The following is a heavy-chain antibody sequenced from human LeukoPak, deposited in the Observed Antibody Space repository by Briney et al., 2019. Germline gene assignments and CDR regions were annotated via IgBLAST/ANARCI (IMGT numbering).Heavy chain of an antibody. CDR2: INPSGGST. CDR3: ARDSEDAGYYYDSSGYPDY. Sequence: ASVTVSCKASGYTFTSYYMHWVRQAPGQGLEWMGIINPSGGSTSYAQKFQGRVTMARDTSTSTVYMELSSLRSEDTAVYYCARDSEDAGYYYDSSGYPDYWGQGTLVTVSS. J-gene: IGHJ4*02. D-gene: IGHD3-22*01. V-gene: IGHV1-46*01. CDR1: GYTFTSYY.